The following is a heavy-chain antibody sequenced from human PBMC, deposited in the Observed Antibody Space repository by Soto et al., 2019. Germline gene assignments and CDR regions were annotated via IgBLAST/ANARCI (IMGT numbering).Heavy chain of an antibody. D-gene: IGHD6-6*01. CDR1: GFTFSNAW. J-gene: IGHJ6*03. CDR2: IKSKTDGGTT. CDR3: TTDRIAARTRYYYYMDV. Sequence: GGSLRLSCAASGFTFSNAWMSWVRQAPGKGLEWVGRIKSKTDGGTTDYAAPVKGRFTISRDDSKNTLYLQMNSLKTEDTAVYYCTTDRIAARTRYYYYMDVWGKGTTVTVSS. V-gene: IGHV3-15*01.